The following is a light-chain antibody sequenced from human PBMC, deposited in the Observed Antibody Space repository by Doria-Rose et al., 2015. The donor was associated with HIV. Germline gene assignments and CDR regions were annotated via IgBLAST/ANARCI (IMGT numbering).Light chain of an antibody. CDR3: QQYHSVPLT. CDR1: QDIRNF. J-gene: IGKJ4*01. CDR2: GAS. V-gene: IGKV1-33*01. Sequence: DIRMTQSPSSLSASVGGRVTITCQASQDIRNFLNWYQQKPGTAPKVLIFGASNLQPGVPSKFSGSGSGTEFTLTISSLQPEDVATYYCQQYHSVPLTFGGGTKV.